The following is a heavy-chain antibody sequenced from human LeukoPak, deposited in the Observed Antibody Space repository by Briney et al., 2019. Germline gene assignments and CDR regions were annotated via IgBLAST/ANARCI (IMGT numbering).Heavy chain of an antibody. Sequence: ASVKVSCKVSGYTLTELSMHWVRQATGKGLEWMGGFDPEDGESVYAQKFQGRVTMTEDTSTDTAYMKLSSLRSEDTAVYYCATALSNPFYDSSGYYYGYFQHWGQGTLVTVSS. J-gene: IGHJ1*01. CDR3: ATALSNPFYDSSGYYYGYFQH. CDR2: FDPEDGES. CDR1: GYTLTELS. V-gene: IGHV1-24*01. D-gene: IGHD3-22*01.